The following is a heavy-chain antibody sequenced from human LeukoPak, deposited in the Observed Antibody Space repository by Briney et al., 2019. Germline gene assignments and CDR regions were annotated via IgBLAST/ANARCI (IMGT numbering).Heavy chain of an antibody. CDR2: ITWDGGST. J-gene: IGHJ4*02. CDR1: GFTFDDYT. CDR3: ARDRRGSSGWYAGYYFDY. V-gene: IGHV3-43*01. D-gene: IGHD6-19*01. Sequence: PGGSLRLSCAASGFTFDDYTMHWVRQAPGKGLEWVSLITWDGGSTYYADSVKGRFTISRDNTKNTLYLQMNSLRAEDTALYYCARDRRGSSGWYAGYYFDYWGQGTLVTVSS.